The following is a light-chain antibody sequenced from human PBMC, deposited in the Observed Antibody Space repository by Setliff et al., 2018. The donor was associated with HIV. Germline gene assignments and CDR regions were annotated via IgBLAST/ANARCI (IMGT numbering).Light chain of an antibody. CDR1: SSDVGSYNF. J-gene: IGLJ1*01. CDR2: DVT. Sequence: QSVPTQPASVSGSPGQSITLSCTGTSSDVGSYNFVSWYQQHPGRAPKLMIYDVTKRPSGVSDRFSGSKSGNTASLTISGLQTEDEADYYCCSYTSSLTYVFGTGTKVTVL. V-gene: IGLV2-14*03. CDR3: CSYTSSLTYV.